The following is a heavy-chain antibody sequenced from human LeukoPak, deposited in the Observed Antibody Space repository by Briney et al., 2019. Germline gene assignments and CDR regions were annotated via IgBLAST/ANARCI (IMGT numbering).Heavy chain of an antibody. D-gene: IGHD3-16*01. V-gene: IGHV3-74*01. Sequence: GGSLRLSCAASGFTFTSYWMSWVRQAPGKGLVWVSRINSDGSSTSCADSVKGRFTISRDNAKNTLYLQMNSLRAEDTAVYYCAGAYGYTGLDYWGQGTLVTVSS. J-gene: IGHJ4*02. CDR2: INSDGSST. CDR3: AGAYGYTGLDY. CDR1: GFTFTSYW.